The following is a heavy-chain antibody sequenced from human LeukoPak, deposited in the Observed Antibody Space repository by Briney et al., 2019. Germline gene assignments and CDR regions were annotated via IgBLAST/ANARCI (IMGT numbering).Heavy chain of an antibody. V-gene: IGHV3-23*01. D-gene: IGHD3-22*01. J-gene: IGHJ4*02. CDR2: ISGSGGNT. Sequence: GGSPRLSCAASGFIVSSHYMSWVRQSPGKGLEWVSAISGSGGNTYSADSVKGRCTISRDNSLQTLFLHMNSLRAEDTAVYYCARGMSATSGYLELEYWGQGALVTVST. CDR3: ARGMSATSGYLELEY. CDR1: GFIVSSHY.